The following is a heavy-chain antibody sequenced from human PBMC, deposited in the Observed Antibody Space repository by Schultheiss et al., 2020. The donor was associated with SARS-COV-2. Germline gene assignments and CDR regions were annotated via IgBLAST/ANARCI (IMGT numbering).Heavy chain of an antibody. J-gene: IGHJ6*03. CDR2: IWYDGSNK. D-gene: IGHD6-6*01. CDR1: GFTFSSYG. CDR3: ARGAARKPRQGYYYYMDV. Sequence: GESLKISCAASGFTFSSYGMHWVRQAPGKGLEWVAVIWYDGSNKYYADSVKGRFTISRDNSKNTLYLQMNSLRAEDTAVYYCARGAARKPRQGYYYYMDVWGKGTTVTVSS. V-gene: IGHV3-33*01.